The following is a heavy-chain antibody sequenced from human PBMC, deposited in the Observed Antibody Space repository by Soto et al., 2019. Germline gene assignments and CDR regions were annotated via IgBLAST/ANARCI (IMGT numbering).Heavy chain of an antibody. CDR2: INHSGST. D-gene: IGHD4-17*01. V-gene: IGHV4-34*01. CDR1: GGSFSGYY. CDR3: AKDQTTVILN. Sequence: ASETLSLTCGVYGGSFSGYYWSWIRQPPGKGLEWIGEINHSGSTNYNPSLKSRVTISVDTSKNQFSLKLSSVTAADTAVYYCAKDQTTVILNWGQGTLVTVSS. J-gene: IGHJ4*02.